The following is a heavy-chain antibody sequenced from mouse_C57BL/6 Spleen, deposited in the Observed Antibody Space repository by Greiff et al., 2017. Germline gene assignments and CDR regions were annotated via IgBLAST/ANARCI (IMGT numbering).Heavy chain of an antibody. CDR1: GFTFSSYA. V-gene: IGHV5-4*01. CDR2: ISDGGSYT. CDR3: ARETSYYYGSSYFDY. Sequence: EVQRVESGGGLVKPGGSLKLSCAASGFTFSSYAMSWVRQTPEKRLEWVATISDGGSYTYYPDNVKGRFTISRDNAKNNLYLQRSHLKSEDTAMYYCARETSYYYGSSYFDYWGQGTTLTVAS. D-gene: IGHD1-1*01. J-gene: IGHJ2*01.